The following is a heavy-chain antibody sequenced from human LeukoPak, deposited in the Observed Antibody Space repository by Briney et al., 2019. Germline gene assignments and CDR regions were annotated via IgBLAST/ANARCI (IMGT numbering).Heavy chain of an antibody. CDR2: ISGSGGST. CDR1: GFTFSSYS. Sequence: PGGSLRLSCAASGFTFSSYSMNWVRQAPGKGLEWVSAISGSGGSTYYADSVKGRFTISRDNSKNTLYLQMNSLRAEDTAVYYCAKTPALTTVTYYFDYWGQGTLVTVSS. J-gene: IGHJ4*02. CDR3: AKTPALTTVTYYFDY. D-gene: IGHD4-17*01. V-gene: IGHV3-23*01.